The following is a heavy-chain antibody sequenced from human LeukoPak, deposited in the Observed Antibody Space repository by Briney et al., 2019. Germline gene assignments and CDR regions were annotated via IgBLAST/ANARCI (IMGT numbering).Heavy chain of an antibody. J-gene: IGHJ3*02. CDR3: ARGLGYCSGGTCAPGALDI. CDR2: INPNSGDT. V-gene: IGHV1-2*02. Sequence: ASVKVSCKASGYTFTGNYIHWVRQAPGQGLEWMGWINPNSGDTNYARNFQGRVTMTRDRSISTAYMELSRLTSDDTAVYSCARGLGYCSGGTCAPGALDIWGQGTMVTVSS. D-gene: IGHD2-15*01. CDR1: GYTFTGNY.